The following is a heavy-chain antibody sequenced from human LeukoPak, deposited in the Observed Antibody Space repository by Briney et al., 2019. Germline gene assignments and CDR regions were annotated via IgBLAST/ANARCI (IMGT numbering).Heavy chain of an antibody. CDR2: MYNSGTT. CDR1: GDSISSGGYS. D-gene: IGHD6-13*01. V-gene: IGHV4-30-4*07. Sequence: SETLSLTCVVSGDSISSGGYSWNWIRQPPGKGLEWIGYMYNSGTTSYHPSLKSRVTMSVDTSKNQFSLKLSSVPAADTAVYYCARDRGGYSSSRNWFDPWGQGTLVTVSS. CDR3: ARDRGGYSSSRNWFDP. J-gene: IGHJ5*02.